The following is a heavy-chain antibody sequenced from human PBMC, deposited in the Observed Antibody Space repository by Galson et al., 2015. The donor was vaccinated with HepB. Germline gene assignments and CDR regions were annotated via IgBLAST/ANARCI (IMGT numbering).Heavy chain of an antibody. CDR2: ISGSGGST. CDR3: ARDRGILRSGFDY. V-gene: IGHV3-23*01. D-gene: IGHD3-10*02. J-gene: IGHJ4*02. Sequence: SLRLSCAASGFTFSSFAMSWVRQAPGKGLEWVSAISGSGGSTYHADSVKGRFTVSRDNSKNTLYVQMHSLRAEDTAVYYCARDRGILRSGFDYWGQGTLVTVSS. CDR1: GFTFSSFA.